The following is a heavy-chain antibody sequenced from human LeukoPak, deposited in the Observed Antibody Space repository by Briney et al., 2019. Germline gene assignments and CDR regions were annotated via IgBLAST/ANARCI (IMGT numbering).Heavy chain of an antibody. Sequence: GASLQISCKGSGSIFTSYWIGWVRQLPGKGLEWMGSIYPGDYDTRYSPSFQGQVTISADKSISPDYLQWSSLKASDTAMYYCARLDYYDSSGYDNWFDPWGQGTLVTVSS. CDR2: IYPGDYDT. V-gene: IGHV5-51*01. CDR3: ARLDYYDSSGYDNWFDP. CDR1: GSIFTSYW. D-gene: IGHD3-22*01. J-gene: IGHJ5*02.